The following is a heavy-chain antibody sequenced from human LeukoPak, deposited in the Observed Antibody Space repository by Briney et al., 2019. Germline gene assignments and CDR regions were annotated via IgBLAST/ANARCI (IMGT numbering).Heavy chain of an antibody. CDR2: INHSGST. J-gene: IGHJ4*02. Sequence: PSETLSLTCAVYGGSFSGYYWSWIRQPPGKGLEWIGEINHSGSTNYNPSLKNRVTISVDTSKNQFSLKLSSVTAADTAVYYCARGRGLAGTFDYWGQGTLVTVSS. V-gene: IGHV4-34*01. CDR3: ARGRGLAGTFDY. D-gene: IGHD6-13*01. CDR1: GGSFSGYY.